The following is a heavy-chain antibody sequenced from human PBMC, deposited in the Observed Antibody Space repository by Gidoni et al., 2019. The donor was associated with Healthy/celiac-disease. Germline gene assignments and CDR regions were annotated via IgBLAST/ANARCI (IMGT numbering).Heavy chain of an antibody. CDR2: IRSKANSYAT. D-gene: IGHD4-17*01. V-gene: IGHV3-73*01. CDR1: GFTFSGSA. Sequence: EVQLVESGGGLVQPGGSLNLSCAASGFTFSGSAMHWVRQASGKGLEWVGRIRSKANSYATSYAASVKGRFTISRDDSNNTAYLQMNSLKTEDTAVYYCTRLAYGDYDRGDDFDYWGQGTLVTVSS. CDR3: TRLAYGDYDRGDDFDY. J-gene: IGHJ4*02.